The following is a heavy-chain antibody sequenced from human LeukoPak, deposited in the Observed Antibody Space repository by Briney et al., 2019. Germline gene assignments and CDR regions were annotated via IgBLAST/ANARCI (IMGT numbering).Heavy chain of an antibody. J-gene: IGHJ4*02. D-gene: IGHD6-19*01. CDR3: AKIGSIAVAGTGDY. V-gene: IGHV3-30*18. CDR1: GFTFSSYG. Sequence: GRSLRLSCAASGFTFSSYGMHWVRQAPGKGLEWVAVISYDGSSKYYADSVKGRFTISRDNSKNTLYLQMNSLRAEDTAVYYCAKIGSIAVAGTGDYWGQGTLVTVSS. CDR2: ISYDGSSK.